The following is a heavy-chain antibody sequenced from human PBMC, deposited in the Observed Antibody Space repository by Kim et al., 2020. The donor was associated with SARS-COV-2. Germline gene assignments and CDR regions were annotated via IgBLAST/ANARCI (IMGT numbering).Heavy chain of an antibody. Sequence: VQGRFNISKYNSKNTLYLQMNSLRAEDTAVYYCAKGPVGSSWYSLSFADYWGQGTLVTVSS. J-gene: IGHJ4*02. D-gene: IGHD6-13*01. CDR3: AKGPVGSSWYSLSFADY. V-gene: IGHV3-23*01.